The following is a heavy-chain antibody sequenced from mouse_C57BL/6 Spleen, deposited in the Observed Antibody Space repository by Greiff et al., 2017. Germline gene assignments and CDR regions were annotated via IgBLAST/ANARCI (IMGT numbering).Heavy chain of an antibody. D-gene: IGHD1-1*01. J-gene: IGHJ3*01. Sequence: QVQLKESGPGLVQPSQSLSITCTVSGFSLTSYGVHWVRQSPGKGLEWLGVIWSGGSTDYNAAFISRLSISKDNSKSQVFFKMNSLQADDTAIYYCAREDYSSSYWFAYWGQGTLVTVSA. CDR3: AREDYSSSYWFAY. CDR2: IWSGGST. CDR1: GFSLTSYG. V-gene: IGHV2-2*01.